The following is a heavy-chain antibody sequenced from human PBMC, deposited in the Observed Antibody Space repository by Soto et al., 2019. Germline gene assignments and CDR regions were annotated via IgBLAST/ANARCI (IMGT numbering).Heavy chain of an antibody. D-gene: IGHD3-3*01. CDR1: GFTFSSYW. Sequence: GGSLRLSCAASGFTFSSYWMSWVRQAPGKGLEWVANIKQDGSVKYYVDSVKGRFTISRDNAKNSLYLQMNSLRAEDTAVYYCARDFESHFGVVIIGAAFDIWGQGTMVTVSS. V-gene: IGHV3-7*03. CDR3: ARDFESHFGVVIIGAAFDI. CDR2: IKQDGSVK. J-gene: IGHJ3*02.